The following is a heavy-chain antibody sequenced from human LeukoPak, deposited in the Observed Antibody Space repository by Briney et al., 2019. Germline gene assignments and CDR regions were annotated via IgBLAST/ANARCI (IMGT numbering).Heavy chain of an antibody. Sequence: PETLSLTCTVSGGSISSYYRSWIRQPPGKGLEWIGYIYYSGSTNYNPSLKSRVTISVDTSKNKFSLKLSSVTAADTAVYYCARDVGGDPHYGIDGWGQGTTVTVSS. V-gene: IGHV4-59*01. J-gene: IGHJ6*02. CDR2: IYYSGST. CDR3: ARDVGGDPHYGIDG. D-gene: IGHD2-21*02. CDR1: GGSISSYY.